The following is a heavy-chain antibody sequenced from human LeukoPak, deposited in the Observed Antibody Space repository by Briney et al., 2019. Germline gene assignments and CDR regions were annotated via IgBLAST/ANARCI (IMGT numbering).Heavy chain of an antibody. D-gene: IGHD3-10*01. CDR3: AKDGVRGVYYFDY. CDR2: ISYDGSNK. CDR1: GFTFSSYG. V-gene: IGHV3-30*18. Sequence: GGSLRLSCAASGFTFSSYGMHWVRQAPGKGLEWVAVISYDGSNKYYADSVKGRFTISRDNSKNTLYLQVNSLRAEDTAVYYCAKDGVRGVYYFDYWGQGTLVTVSS. J-gene: IGHJ4*02.